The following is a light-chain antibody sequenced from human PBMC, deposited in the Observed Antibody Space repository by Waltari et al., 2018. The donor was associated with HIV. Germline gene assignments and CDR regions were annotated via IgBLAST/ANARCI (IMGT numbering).Light chain of an antibody. Sequence: EIVLTQSPVTLSLSPGERAILSCRASQSVSRHLAWYQQKPGQAPRLIIYDASRRAAGIPRRFSGSGSGTDFTLTISSLEPEDSAVYYCHQRSNWPPYTFGQGTKVEIK. CDR3: HQRSNWPPYT. V-gene: IGKV3-11*01. CDR1: QSVSRH. CDR2: DAS. J-gene: IGKJ2*01.